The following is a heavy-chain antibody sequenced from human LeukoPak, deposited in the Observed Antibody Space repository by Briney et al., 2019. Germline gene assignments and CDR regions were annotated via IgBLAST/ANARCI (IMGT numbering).Heavy chain of an antibody. J-gene: IGHJ4*02. CDR3: ARGRGAYGDYDVADYYFDY. CDR2: ISAYNGNT. Sequence: ASVKVSCKASGYTFTSYGISWVRQAPGQGLEWMGWISAYNGNTNYAQKLQGRVIMTTDTSTSTAYMELRSLRSDDTAVYYCARGRGAYGDYDVADYYFDYWGQGTLVTVSS. D-gene: IGHD4-17*01. CDR1: GYTFTSYG. V-gene: IGHV1-18*01.